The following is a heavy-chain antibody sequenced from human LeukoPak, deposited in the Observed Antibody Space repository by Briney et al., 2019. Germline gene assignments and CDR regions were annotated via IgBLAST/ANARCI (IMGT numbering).Heavy chain of an antibody. D-gene: IGHD6-6*01. V-gene: IGHV4-59*08. Sequence: PSETLSLTCIVSGGSISMYWCWIRQPPGKGLEWIGYIYYTGSTNYNPSLKSRVTMFVDMSKNQFSLRLSSVTAADTAVYYCARHRAYSSSSPFDYWGQGTLVTVSS. J-gene: IGHJ4*02. CDR3: ARHRAYSSSSPFDY. CDR1: GGSISMY. CDR2: IYYTGST.